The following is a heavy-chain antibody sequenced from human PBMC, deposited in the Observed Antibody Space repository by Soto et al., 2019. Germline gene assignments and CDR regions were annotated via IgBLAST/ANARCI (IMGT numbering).Heavy chain of an antibody. CDR1: GDSISSSGYY. Sequence: QVQLQESGPGLVKPSQTLSLTCTVSGDSISSSGYYWSWIRQHPGKGLEWIGYIYYSGMPSYNPSVKWRLTISVDSSKRQFSLRLSSVSAADTAVYYCGRDGGYYSSSSFDDWGQGTLVTVSS. CDR3: GRDGGYYSSSSFDD. J-gene: IGHJ4*02. D-gene: IGHD6-6*01. CDR2: IYYSGMP. V-gene: IGHV4-31*03.